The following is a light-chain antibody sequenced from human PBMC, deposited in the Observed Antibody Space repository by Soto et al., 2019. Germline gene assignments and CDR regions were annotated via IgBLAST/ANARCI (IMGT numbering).Light chain of an antibody. V-gene: IGKV3-20*01. J-gene: IGKJ5*01. CDR2: DAS. CDR1: QSINTY. Sequence: SLTPGEAATSYRRASQSINTYLAWYQQKPGQAPRLLIYDASKRATGIPDRFSGSGSGTDFTLTISRLEPEDFAVYYCQQYGSSFTFGQGTRLEIK. CDR3: QQYGSSFT.